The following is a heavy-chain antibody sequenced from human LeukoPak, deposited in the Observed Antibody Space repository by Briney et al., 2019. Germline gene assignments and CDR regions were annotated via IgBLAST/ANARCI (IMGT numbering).Heavy chain of an antibody. D-gene: IGHD5-18*01. CDR2: IYYSGST. Sequence: SETLSLTCTVSGGSISSYYWSWIRQPPGKGLEWIGYIYYSGSTNYNPSLKSRVTISVDTSKNQFSLKLSSVTAADTAVYYCARENSGYSYGYYSDYWGQGTLVTVSS. CDR3: ARENSGYSYGYYSDY. CDR1: GGSISSYY. V-gene: IGHV4-59*01. J-gene: IGHJ4*02.